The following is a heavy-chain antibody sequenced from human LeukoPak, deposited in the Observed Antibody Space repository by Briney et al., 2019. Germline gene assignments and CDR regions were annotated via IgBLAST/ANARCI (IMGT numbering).Heavy chain of an antibody. J-gene: IGHJ4*02. Sequence: PGGSLRLPCAASGFTFSSYGMHWVRRAPGKGLEWVAVIWYDGSNKYYADSVKGRFTISRDNSKNTLYLQMNSLRAEDTAVYYCAKGTIDYWGQGTLVTVSS. CDR2: IWYDGSNK. D-gene: IGHD3/OR15-3a*01. CDR3: AKGTIDY. CDR1: GFTFSSYG. V-gene: IGHV3-33*06.